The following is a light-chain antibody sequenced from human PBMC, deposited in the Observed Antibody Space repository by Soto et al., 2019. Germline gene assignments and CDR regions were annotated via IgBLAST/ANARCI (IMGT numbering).Light chain of an antibody. Sequence: QSALTQPASVSGSPGQSITISCTGTSSDVGGYNYVSWYQQHPGKAPKLMIYDVSNRPSGVSNRFSGSKSSNTASLTISGLQAEDEADYYCSSYTSSSTRDVVFGGGTKLTVL. CDR1: SSDVGGYNY. J-gene: IGLJ2*01. CDR3: SSYTSSSTRDVV. V-gene: IGLV2-14*01. CDR2: DVS.